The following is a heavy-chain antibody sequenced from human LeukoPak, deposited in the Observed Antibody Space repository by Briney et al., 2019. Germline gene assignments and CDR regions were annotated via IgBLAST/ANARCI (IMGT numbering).Heavy chain of an antibody. V-gene: IGHV3-21*01. D-gene: IGHD2-2*01. Sequence: PGGSLRLSCAASGFTFSSYSMNWVRQAPGKGLEWVSSISSSSYIYYADSVKGRFTISRDNAKNSLYLQMNSVRAEDTAVYYCARVRVGNDAFDIWGQGTMVTVSS. CDR1: GFTFSSYS. CDR3: ARVRVGNDAFDI. J-gene: IGHJ3*02. CDR2: ISSSSYI.